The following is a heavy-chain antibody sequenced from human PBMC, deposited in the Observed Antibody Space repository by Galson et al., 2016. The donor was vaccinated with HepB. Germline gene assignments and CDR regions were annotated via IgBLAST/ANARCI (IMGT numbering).Heavy chain of an antibody. Sequence: SVKVSCKASSYTFISYYIRWVRQAPGQGLEWLGWISAYNGKTNFQQQFQGRVTLTMDTSTRTAYMELSSLRSGDTAVYYCARELRHVCDSSCFYFYGFDLWGQGTMVTVSS. CDR3: ARELRHVCDSSCFYFYGFDL. J-gene: IGHJ3*01. D-gene: IGHD2/OR15-2a*01. CDR2: ISAYNGKT. V-gene: IGHV1-18*01. CDR1: SYTFISYY.